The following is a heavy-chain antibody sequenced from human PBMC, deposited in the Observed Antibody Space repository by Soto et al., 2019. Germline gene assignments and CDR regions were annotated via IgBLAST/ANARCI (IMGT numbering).Heavy chain of an antibody. Sequence: SETLSLTCAVYGGSFSGYYWSWIRQPPGKGLEWIGEINHSGSTNYNPSLKSRVTISVDTSKNQFSLKLSSVTAADTAVYYCARGPDLVVPAARPFDYWGQGTLVTVSS. V-gene: IGHV4-34*01. J-gene: IGHJ4*02. CDR3: ARGPDLVVPAARPFDY. CDR2: INHSGST. CDR1: GGSFSGYY. D-gene: IGHD2-2*01.